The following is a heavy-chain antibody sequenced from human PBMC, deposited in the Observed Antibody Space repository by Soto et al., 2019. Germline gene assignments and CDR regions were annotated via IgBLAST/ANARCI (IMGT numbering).Heavy chain of an antibody. CDR3: ARGRYGDY. J-gene: IGHJ4*02. Sequence: QVHLVQSGAEVKKPGASVKVSCKGSGYTFTSYGITWVRQAPGQGLEWMGWISAHNGNTDYAQKLQGRVTVTRDTSTSTAYMELRCRRSDDTAVYYSARGRYGDYWGQGALVTVSS. D-gene: IGHD1-1*01. CDR2: ISAHNGNT. V-gene: IGHV1-18*01. CDR1: GYTFTSYG.